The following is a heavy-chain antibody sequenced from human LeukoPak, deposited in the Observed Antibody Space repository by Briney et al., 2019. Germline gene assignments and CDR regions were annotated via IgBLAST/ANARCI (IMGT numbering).Heavy chain of an antibody. V-gene: IGHV4-34*01. J-gene: IGHJ4*02. CDR2: INHSGTT. Sequence: PSETLSLTCAVYGGSFSGYYWSWIRQPPGKGLEWIGDINHSGTTYYPPSLKSRVTISLDTSKNQFSLKLTSVTATDTAVYYCAASGWSNNFDYWGQGTLVTVSS. CDR1: GGSFSGYY. CDR3: AASGWSNNFDY. D-gene: IGHD6-19*01.